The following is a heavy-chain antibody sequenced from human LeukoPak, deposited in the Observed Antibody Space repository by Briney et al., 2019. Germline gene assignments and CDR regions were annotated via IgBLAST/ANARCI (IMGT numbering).Heavy chain of an antibody. CDR3: ARESGSGYDY. D-gene: IGHD3-22*01. CDR1: GFTFSNAW. Sequence: GSLRLSCAASGFTFSNAWMSWIRQPPGKGLEWIGEINHSGSTNYNPSLKSRVTISVDTSKNQFSLKLSSVTAADTAVYYCARESGSGYDYWGQGTLVTVSS. V-gene: IGHV4-34*01. CDR2: INHSGST. J-gene: IGHJ4*02.